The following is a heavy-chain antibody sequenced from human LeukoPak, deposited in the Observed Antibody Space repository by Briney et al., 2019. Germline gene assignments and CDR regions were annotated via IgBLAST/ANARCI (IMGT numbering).Heavy chain of an antibody. V-gene: IGHV4-39*07. D-gene: IGHD6-19*01. Sequence: PSETLSLTCTVSGGSISSSSYYWGWIRQPPGTGLEWIGEINHSGSTNYNPSLKSRVTISVDTSKNQFSLKLSSVTAADTAVYYCARGGARLGTVAGTRYFDYWGQGTLVTVSS. CDR1: GGSISSSSYY. CDR2: INHSGST. CDR3: ARGGARLGTVAGTRYFDY. J-gene: IGHJ4*02.